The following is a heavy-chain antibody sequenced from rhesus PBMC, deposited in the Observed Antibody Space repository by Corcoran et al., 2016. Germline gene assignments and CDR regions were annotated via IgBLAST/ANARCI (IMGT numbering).Heavy chain of an antibody. CDR3: ARDRDYGSNWAFDY. V-gene: IGHV4-122*02. CDR1: GGSISSGSYY. D-gene: IGHD4-29*01. Sequence: QVQLQESGPGLVKPSETLSLTCAVSGGSISSGSYYWSWIRQPPGKGLEWIGYITYSGSTSYNPSLKSRVTISRDTSKNQFSLKLNSVTAADTAVYYCARDRDYGSNWAFDYWGQGVLVTVSS. CDR2: ITYSGST. J-gene: IGHJ4*01.